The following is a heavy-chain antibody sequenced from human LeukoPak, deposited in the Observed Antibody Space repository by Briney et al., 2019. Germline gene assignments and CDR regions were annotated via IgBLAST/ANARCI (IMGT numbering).Heavy chain of an antibody. J-gene: IGHJ6*02. CDR2: IIPIFGIA. D-gene: IGHD5-24*01. CDR1: VGAFSSYA. Sequence: SVKVSRTVSVGAFSSYAISWGRQAPGQGLGWVGRIIPIFGIANYAQKFQGRVTITADKSTSTACMELSSLRSEDTAVYYCARAKVEMATGYYYYGMDVWGQGTTVTVSS. CDR3: ARAKVEMATGYYYYGMDV. V-gene: IGHV1-69*04.